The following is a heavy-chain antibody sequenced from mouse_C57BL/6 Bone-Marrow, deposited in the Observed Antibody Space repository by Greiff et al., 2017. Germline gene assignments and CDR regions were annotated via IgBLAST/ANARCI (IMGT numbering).Heavy chain of an antibody. V-gene: IGHV10-1*01. Sequence: GGGLVQPKGSLKLSCAASGFSFNTYAMNWVRQAPGKGLEWVARIRSKSNNYATYYADSVKDRFTISRDDSESMLYLQMNNLKTEDTAMYYCVRPYGNYYAMDYWGQGTSVTVSS. J-gene: IGHJ4*01. CDR3: VRPYGNYYAMDY. CDR1: GFSFNTYA. D-gene: IGHD2-10*02. CDR2: IRSKSNNYAT.